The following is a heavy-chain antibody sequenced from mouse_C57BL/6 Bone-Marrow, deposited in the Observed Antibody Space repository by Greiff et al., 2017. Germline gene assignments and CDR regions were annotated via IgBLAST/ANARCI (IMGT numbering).Heavy chain of an antibody. CDR3: TTFITTVPGY. CDR2: IDPENGDT. J-gene: IGHJ2*01. V-gene: IGHV14-4*01. Sequence: VQLQQSGAELVRPGASVKLSCTASGFNIKDDYMHWVKQGPEQGLEWIGWIDPENGDTEYASKFQGKATITADTSSNTAYLQLSSLTSEDTAVYYCTTFITTVPGYWGQGTTLTVSS. CDR1: GFNIKDDY. D-gene: IGHD1-1*01.